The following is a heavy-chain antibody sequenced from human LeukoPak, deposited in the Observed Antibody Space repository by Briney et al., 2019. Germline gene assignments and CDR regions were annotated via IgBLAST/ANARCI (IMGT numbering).Heavy chain of an antibody. CDR3: ATDISHYGSGSYRY. CDR1: GYTLTELS. CDR2: FDPEDGET. D-gene: IGHD3-10*01. V-gene: IGHV1-24*01. J-gene: IGHJ4*02. Sequence: ASVTVSCKVSGYTLTELSMHWVRQAPGKGLEWVGGFDPEDGETIYAQKFQGRVTMTEDTSTDTAYMELSSLRSEDTAVYYCATDISHYGSGSYRYWGQGTLVTVSS.